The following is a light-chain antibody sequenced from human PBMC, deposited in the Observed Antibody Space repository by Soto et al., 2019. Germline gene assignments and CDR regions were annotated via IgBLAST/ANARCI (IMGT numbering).Light chain of an antibody. J-gene: IGKJ4*01. CDR1: QSLSSSF. V-gene: IGKV3-20*01. CDR2: SSS. CDR3: QQYGRSPLT. Sequence: IGLTKAPGTLSLSPGERAILSCRASQSLSSSFLAWYQQKPGQAPRLLIYSSSNRATGIPDRFSGGGSGTDFTLTISRLEPADFAVYYCQQYGRSPLTFGGVTKVDIK.